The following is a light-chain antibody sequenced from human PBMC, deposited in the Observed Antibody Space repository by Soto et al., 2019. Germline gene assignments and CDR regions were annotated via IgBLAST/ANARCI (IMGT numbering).Light chain of an antibody. CDR1: QGIRND. CDR3: LQDYNYPLT. V-gene: IGKV1-6*01. J-gene: IGKJ3*01. CDR2: SAS. Sequence: AIQMTQSPSSLSASVGDRVTITCRASQGIRNDLDWYQQKPGKAPKLLIYSASSLQSGVPSRFSGSGSGTDFPLTISSLQPEDFATYYCLQDYNYPLTFGPGTKVDIK.